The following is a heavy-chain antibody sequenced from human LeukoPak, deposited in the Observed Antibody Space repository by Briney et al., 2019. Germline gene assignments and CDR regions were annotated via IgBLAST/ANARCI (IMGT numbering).Heavy chain of an antibody. V-gene: IGHV3-64*04. J-gene: IGHJ3*02. CDR3: AIPWGYYGAFDI. D-gene: IGHD1-26*01. Sequence: GGSLRLSCSASGFTFSSYAMHWVRQAPGKGQEYVSAISSNGGTTYYADSVKGRFTISRDNAKNTLYLQMNSLRAEDTAVYYCAIPWGYYGAFDIWGQGTMVTVSS. CDR2: ISSNGGTT. CDR1: GFTFSSYA.